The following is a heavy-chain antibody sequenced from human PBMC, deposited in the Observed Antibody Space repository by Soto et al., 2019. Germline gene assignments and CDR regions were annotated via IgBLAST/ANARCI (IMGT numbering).Heavy chain of an antibody. Sequence: QVQLVESGGGVVQPGRSLRLSCAASGFTFSSYGMHRVRQAPGKGLEWVAVISYDGSNKYYADSVKGRFTISRDNSKNTLYLQMNSLRAEDTAVYYCAKEAGYCISTSCREDYFDYWGQGTLVTVSS. D-gene: IGHD2-2*03. CDR2: ISYDGSNK. CDR3: AKEAGYCISTSCREDYFDY. V-gene: IGHV3-30*18. CDR1: GFTFSSYG. J-gene: IGHJ4*02.